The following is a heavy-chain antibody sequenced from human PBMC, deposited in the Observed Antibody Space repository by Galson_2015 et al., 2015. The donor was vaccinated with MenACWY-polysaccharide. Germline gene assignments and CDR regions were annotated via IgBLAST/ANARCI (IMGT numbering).Heavy chain of an antibody. CDR3: ARELPPSYFDY. J-gene: IGHJ4*02. CDR1: GGTVSSPA. V-gene: IGHV1-69*13. Sequence: SVKVSCKASGGTVSSPAFIWVRQAPGQGLEWVGGITPIFGTTNYAQQLKGRVTSTADESTSTVYMELSSLRPDDTAVYYYARELPPSYFDYWGQGTQVTVSS. CDR2: ITPIFGTT.